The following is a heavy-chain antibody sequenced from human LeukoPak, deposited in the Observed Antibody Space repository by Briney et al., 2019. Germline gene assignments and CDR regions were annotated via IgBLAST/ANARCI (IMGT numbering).Heavy chain of an antibody. V-gene: IGHV1-46*01. J-gene: IGHJ6*03. D-gene: IGHD6-13*01. Sequence: ASVKVSCKASGYTFTSYYMHWVRQAPGQGLEGMGIINPSGGSTSYAQKFQGRVTMTRDMSTSTVYMELSSLRSEATAVYYCARDIALPKDYYMDVWGKGSKVTVCS. CDR1: GYTFTSYY. CDR2: INPSGGST. CDR3: ARDIALPKDYYMDV.